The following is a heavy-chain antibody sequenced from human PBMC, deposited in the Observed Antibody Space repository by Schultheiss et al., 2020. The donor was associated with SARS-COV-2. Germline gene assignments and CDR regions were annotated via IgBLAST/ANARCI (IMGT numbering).Heavy chain of an antibody. D-gene: IGHD6-13*01. Sequence: GGSLRLSCAASGFTFSSYSMNWVRQAPGKGLEWVSSISSSSSYIYYADSVKGRFTISRDNAKNSLYLQMNSLRAEDTALYYCAKALSYSSSWYGGGFDYWGQGTLVTVSS. V-gene: IGHV3-21*04. CDR3: AKALSYSSSWYGGGFDY. CDR1: GFTFSSYS. CDR2: ISSSSSYI. J-gene: IGHJ4*02.